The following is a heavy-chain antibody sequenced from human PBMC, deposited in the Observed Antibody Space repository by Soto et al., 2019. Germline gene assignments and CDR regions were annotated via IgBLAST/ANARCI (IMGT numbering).Heavy chain of an antibody. J-gene: IGHJ4*02. V-gene: IGHV3-23*01. CDR3: AKESWKNYFEN. D-gene: IGHD1-1*01. CDR1: GFIFSSYP. Sequence: GGSLRLSCAASGFIFSSYPMSWVRHAPGRGQQWLSTISGSGDRAFYADSVRGRFTISRDSSKNTLYLQMNSLGAEDTAIYYCAKESWKNYFENWGQGTLVTVSS. CDR2: ISGSGDRA.